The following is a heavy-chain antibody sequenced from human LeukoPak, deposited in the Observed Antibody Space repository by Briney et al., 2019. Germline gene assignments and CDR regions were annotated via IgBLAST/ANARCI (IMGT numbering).Heavy chain of an antibody. CDR2: ISAYNGNT. D-gene: IGHD3-22*01. CDR3: AGDENYYDSSGYNTGGY. Sequence: VASVKVSCKASGYTFTSYGISWVRQAPGQGLEWMGWISAYNGNTNYAQKLQGRVTMTTDTSTGTAYMELRSLRSDDTAVYYCAGDENYYDSSGYNTGGYWGQGTLVTVSS. J-gene: IGHJ4*02. V-gene: IGHV1-18*01. CDR1: GYTFTSYG.